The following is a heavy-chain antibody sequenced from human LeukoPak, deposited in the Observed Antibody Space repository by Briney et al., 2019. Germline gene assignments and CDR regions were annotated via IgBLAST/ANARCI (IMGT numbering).Heavy chain of an antibody. J-gene: IGHJ4*02. CDR1: GFTFSSYG. CDR2: ISYDGSNK. Sequence: GGSLRLSCAASGFTFSSYGMHWVRQAPGKGLEWVAVISYDGSNKYYADSVKGRFTISRDNSKNTLYLQMNSLRAEDTAVYYCASIAAPFDYWGQGTLVTVSS. CDR3: ASIAAPFDY. D-gene: IGHD6-6*01. V-gene: IGHV3-30*03.